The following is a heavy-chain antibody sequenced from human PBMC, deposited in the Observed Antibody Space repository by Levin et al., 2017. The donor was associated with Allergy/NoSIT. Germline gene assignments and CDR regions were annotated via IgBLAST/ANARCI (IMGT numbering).Heavy chain of an antibody. Sequence: VASVKVSCKASGGTFSSYAISWVRQAPGQGLEWMGGIIPIFGTANYAQKFQGRVTITADESTSTAYMELSSLRSEDTAVYYCASRGPGSDTADYYYYGMDVWGQGTTVTVSS. CDR1: GGTFSSYA. J-gene: IGHJ6*02. D-gene: IGHD5-18*01. V-gene: IGHV1-69*13. CDR3: ASRGPGSDTADYYYYGMDV. CDR2: IIPIFGTA.